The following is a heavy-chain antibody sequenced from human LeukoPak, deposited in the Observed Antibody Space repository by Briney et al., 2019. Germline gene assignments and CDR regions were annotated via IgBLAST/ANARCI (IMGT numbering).Heavy chain of an antibody. Sequence: GSLRLSCSASGFTFSSYTMNWVRQAPGKGLEWVSSISSSSNYIYYADSVKGRFTISRDNAKNSLYLQMNSLRAEDTAVYYCARGGTALDYWGQGTLVTVSS. CDR1: GFTFSSYT. CDR3: ARGGTALDY. V-gene: IGHV3-21*01. CDR2: ISSSSNYI. J-gene: IGHJ4*02. D-gene: IGHD1-26*01.